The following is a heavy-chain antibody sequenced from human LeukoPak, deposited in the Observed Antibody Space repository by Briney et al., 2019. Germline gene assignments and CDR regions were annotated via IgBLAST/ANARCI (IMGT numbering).Heavy chain of an antibody. CDR2: IYTSGST. J-gene: IGHJ4*02. Sequence: SQTLSLTCTVSGGSISSGSYYWSWIRQPAGKGLEWFGRIYTSGSTNYNPSLKSRVTISVGTSKNQFSLKLSSVTAADTAVYYCAREVKYYDSSGPFFDYWGQGTLVTVSS. V-gene: IGHV4-61*02. D-gene: IGHD3-22*01. CDR3: AREVKYYDSSGPFFDY. CDR1: GGSISSGSYY.